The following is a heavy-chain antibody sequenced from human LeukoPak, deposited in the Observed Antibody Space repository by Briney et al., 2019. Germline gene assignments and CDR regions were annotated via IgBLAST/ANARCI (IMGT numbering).Heavy chain of an antibody. CDR3: ARDAGSDYGDYAFDY. Sequence: SETLSLTCTVSGGSISSYYWGWIRQPPGKGLEWIGYIYYSWSTKYTPSLKSRVTISVDTSKNQFSLQLTSATAADTPIYPCARDAGSDYGDYAFDYWGHGIPVTASS. V-gene: IGHV4-59*01. CDR2: IYYSWST. D-gene: IGHD4-17*01. J-gene: IGHJ4*01. CDR1: GGSISSYY.